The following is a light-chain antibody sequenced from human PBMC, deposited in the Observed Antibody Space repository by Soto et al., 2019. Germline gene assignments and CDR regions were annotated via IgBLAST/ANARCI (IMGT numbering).Light chain of an antibody. CDR1: QGISYY. CDR2: AAS. Sequence: DIQMTQSPSSLSASVGDRVTITCRASQGISYYLAWYQQKPGKVPKLLIHAASTWQLGVPSRFSGSRSGTVFTLTISSLQPADAATYYCQKYDSAPWTFGQGTKVEIK. J-gene: IGKJ1*01. V-gene: IGKV1-27*01. CDR3: QKYDSAPWT.